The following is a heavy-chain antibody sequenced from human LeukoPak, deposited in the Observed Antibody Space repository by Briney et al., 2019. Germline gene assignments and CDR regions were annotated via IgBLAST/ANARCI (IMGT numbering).Heavy chain of an antibody. D-gene: IGHD2-15*01. CDR3: ARAGPRGGYYYGLDV. V-gene: IGHV4-59*01. CDR2: MYYSGSA. J-gene: IGHJ6*02. Sequence: PSETLSLTCSVSGGSLKSYYWSWLRQPPGKGLEWIGYMYYSGSANYNPSLKSRVTISVDTSKNQFSLKLTSVTAADTAVYYCARAGPRGGYYYGLDVWGHGTTVTVSS. CDR1: GGSLKSYY.